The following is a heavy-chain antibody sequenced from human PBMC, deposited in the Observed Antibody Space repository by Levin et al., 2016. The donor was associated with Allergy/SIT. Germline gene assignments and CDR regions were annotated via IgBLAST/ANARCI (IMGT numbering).Heavy chain of an antibody. CDR3: ARVSRLWIGRQYQGLDV. D-gene: IGHD5-12*01. Sequence: SETLSLTCDVSDGSFRGSIWWSWVRQSPGKGLEWIGQIHHSGDTNYSPSLEGRVTLSVDKAKNQLSLMLTSVTAADTGVYYCARVSRLWIGRQYQGLDVWGPGTVVTVSS. J-gene: IGHJ6*02. V-gene: IGHV4-4*02. CDR2: IHHSGDT. CDR1: DGSFRGSIW.